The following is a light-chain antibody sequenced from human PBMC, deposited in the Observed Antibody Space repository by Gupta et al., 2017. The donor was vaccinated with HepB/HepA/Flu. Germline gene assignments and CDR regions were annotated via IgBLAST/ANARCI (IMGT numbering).Light chain of an antibody. CDR2: GAS. Sequence: EIVMTQSPATLSVSPGERATLSCRASQSVSSNLAWYQQKPGQAPRLLIYGASTRATGIPARFSGSGSGTEFTLTISSLQSEDFAVYYCQQDNNWWLTFGGGTKVEIK. CDR1: QSVSSN. J-gene: IGKJ4*01. CDR3: QQDNNWWLT. V-gene: IGKV3-15*01.